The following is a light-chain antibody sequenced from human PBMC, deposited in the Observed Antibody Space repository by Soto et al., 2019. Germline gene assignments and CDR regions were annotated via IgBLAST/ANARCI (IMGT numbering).Light chain of an antibody. Sequence: QSVPTQPASVSASPGQSITISCTGTSSDIGDSNYVSWYQQHPGKAPKLVIYDVSNRPSGVSNRFSGSKSANTASLTISGLQAEDEADYYCSSFRSSSTSYVFGTGTKVTV. J-gene: IGLJ1*01. CDR2: DVS. CDR3: SSFRSSSTSYV. V-gene: IGLV2-14*03. CDR1: SSDIGDSNY.